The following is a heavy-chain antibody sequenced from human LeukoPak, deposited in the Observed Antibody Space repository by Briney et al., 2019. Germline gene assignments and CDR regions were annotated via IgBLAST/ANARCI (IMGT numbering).Heavy chain of an antibody. CDR1: GFTFSSYS. V-gene: IGHV3-48*04. CDR2: ISSSSSTI. Sequence: GGSLRLSCAAFGFTFSSYSMNWVRQAPGKGLEWVSYISSSSSTIYYADSVRGRFTISRDNAKNSLYLQMNSLRAEDTAVYYCARDTKTYDYVWGSYGLSHWGQGTLVTVSS. D-gene: IGHD3-16*01. J-gene: IGHJ4*02. CDR3: ARDTKTYDYVWGSYGLSH.